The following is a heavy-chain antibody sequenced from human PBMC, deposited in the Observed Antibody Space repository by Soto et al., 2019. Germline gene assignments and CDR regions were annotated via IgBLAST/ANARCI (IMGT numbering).Heavy chain of an antibody. J-gene: IGHJ6*02. CDR1: GGTFSSYA. V-gene: IGHV1-69*01. CDR3: ARGPSPGRGVVPAAIHDYYYYGMDV. CDR2: IIPIFGTA. D-gene: IGHD2-2*01. Sequence: QVQLVQSGAEVKKPGSSVKVSCKASGGTFSSYAISWARQAPGQGLEWMGGIIPIFGTANYAQKFQGRVTITADESTSTAYMELSSLRSEDTAVYYCARGPSPGRGVVPAAIHDYYYYGMDVWGQGTTVTVSS.